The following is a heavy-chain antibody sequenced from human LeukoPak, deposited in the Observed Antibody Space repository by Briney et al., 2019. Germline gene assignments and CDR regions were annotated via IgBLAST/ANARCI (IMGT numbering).Heavy chain of an antibody. J-gene: IGHJ4*02. CDR2: ISSSSSTI. Sequence: PGGSLRLSCAASGFTLSSSSMDWFRQAPGKGLEWVSYISSSSSTIYYADSVKGRFTISRDNAKNSLYLQMNSLRAEDTAVYYCARDVPDFETQQWGQGTLVTVSS. V-gene: IGHV3-48*04. D-gene: IGHD3/OR15-3a*01. CDR3: ARDVPDFETQQ. CDR1: GFTLSSSS.